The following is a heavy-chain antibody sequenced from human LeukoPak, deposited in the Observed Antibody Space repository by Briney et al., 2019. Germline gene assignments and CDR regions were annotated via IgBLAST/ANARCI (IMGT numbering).Heavy chain of an antibody. Sequence: GGSLRLSCEASGFTFSSYSMNWVRQAPGKGLEWVSSISSSSSYIYYADSVKGRFTISRDNAKNSLYLQMNSLRAEDTAVYYCARDGGYYYDSSGLPRYWGQGTLVTVSS. J-gene: IGHJ4*02. CDR1: GFTFSSYS. D-gene: IGHD3-22*01. CDR3: ARDGGYYYDSSGLPRY. CDR2: ISSSSSYI. V-gene: IGHV3-21*01.